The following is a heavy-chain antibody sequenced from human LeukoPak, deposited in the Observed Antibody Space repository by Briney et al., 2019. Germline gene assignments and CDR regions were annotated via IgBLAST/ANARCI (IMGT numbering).Heavy chain of an antibody. CDR3: ARDLGYCSRTSCYRNWFDP. D-gene: IGHD2-2*01. J-gene: IGHJ5*02. V-gene: IGHV1-18*01. CDR1: GYTFTSYG. CDR2: ISAYNGNT. Sequence: GASVKVSCKASGYTFTSYGISWVRQAPGQGLEWMGWISAYNGNTNYAQKLQDRVTMTTDTSTSTAYMELRSLRSDDTAVYYCARDLGYCSRTSCYRNWFDPWGQGTLVTASS.